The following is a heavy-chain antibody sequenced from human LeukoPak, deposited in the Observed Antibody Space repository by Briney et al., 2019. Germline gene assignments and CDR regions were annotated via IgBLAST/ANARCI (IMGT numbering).Heavy chain of an antibody. CDR2: IWYDGSNQ. Sequence: QPGGSPRLSCTASGFSFSNFGMHWVRQAPGKGLEWVAVIWYDGSNQDYADSVKGRFTISRDNSKNTVFLQMNSLRVEDTAMYYCVGVAETSAAYWGQGTLVTVSS. V-gene: IGHV3-33*01. J-gene: IGHJ4*02. CDR1: GFSFSNFG. D-gene: IGHD6-19*01. CDR3: VGVAETSAAY.